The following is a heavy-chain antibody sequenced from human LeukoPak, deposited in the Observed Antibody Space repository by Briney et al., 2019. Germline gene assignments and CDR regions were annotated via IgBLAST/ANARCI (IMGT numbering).Heavy chain of an antibody. CDR3: ARDRKRYCSSTSCYGGLYNWFDP. CDR2: ISADNGNT. D-gene: IGHD2-2*01. Sequence: ASVKVSCKASGYTFTSYGISWVRQAPGQGLEWMGWISADNGNTNYAQKLQGRVTMTTDTSTSTAYMELRSLRSDDTAVYYCARDRKRYCSSTSCYGGLYNWFDPWGQGTLVTVSS. CDR1: GYTFTSYG. V-gene: IGHV1-18*01. J-gene: IGHJ5*02.